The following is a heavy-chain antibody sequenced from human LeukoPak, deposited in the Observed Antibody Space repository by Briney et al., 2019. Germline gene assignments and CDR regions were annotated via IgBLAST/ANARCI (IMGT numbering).Heavy chain of an antibody. D-gene: IGHD3-22*01. Sequence: GGSLRLSCAASGFTFSRYWMHWVRQAPGKGLVWVSRVKSDGSTNYADSVKGRFTISRDNAKNTVSLQMNSLRAEDTGVYYCARAPAEIGGYYPEYFRHWGQGTLVTVSS. CDR3: ARAPAEIGGYYPEYFRH. J-gene: IGHJ1*01. CDR1: GFTFSRYW. V-gene: IGHV3-74*01. CDR2: VKSDGST.